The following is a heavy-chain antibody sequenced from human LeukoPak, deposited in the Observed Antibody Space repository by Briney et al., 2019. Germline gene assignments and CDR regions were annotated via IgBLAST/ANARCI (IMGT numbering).Heavy chain of an antibody. CDR2: ISSNGGST. J-gene: IGHJ3*02. D-gene: IGHD3-3*01. Sequence: GGSLRLSCAASGFTFSSYWMSWVRQAPGKGLEYVSAISSNGGSTYYADSVKGRFTISRDNSKNTLYLQMSSLRAEDTAVYYCVKDFFPHGAFDIWGQGTMVTVSS. CDR1: GFTFSSYW. V-gene: IGHV3-64D*06. CDR3: VKDFFPHGAFDI.